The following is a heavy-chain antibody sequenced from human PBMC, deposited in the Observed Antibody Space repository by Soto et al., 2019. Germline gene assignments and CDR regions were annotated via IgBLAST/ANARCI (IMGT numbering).Heavy chain of an antibody. D-gene: IGHD1-26*01. CDR1: GFPFNNAW. V-gene: IGHV3-15*07. CDR2: VKSKADGGSG. J-gene: IGHJ4*01. Sequence: EVQLVESGGGLVKPGGSLRLSCAASGFPFNNAWINRVRQVPGKGLEWVGRVKSKADGGSGDYAAPVKGRFVVSRDDSKDIVYLQMNSLKIEDTGVYYCTTDSRTTLPEIRFDYWGHGTQVTVSS. CDR3: TTDSRTTLPEIRFDY.